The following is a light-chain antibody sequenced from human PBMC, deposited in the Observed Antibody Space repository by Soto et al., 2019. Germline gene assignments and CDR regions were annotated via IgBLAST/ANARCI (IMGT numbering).Light chain of an antibody. CDR1: SSNIGSNT. CDR2: SND. CDR3: ASWDDSRKGVV. V-gene: IGLV1-44*01. Sequence: QSVLTQPPSASGTPGQRVTISCSGSSSNIGSNTVTWYQHLPVTAPKLLIYSNDQRPSGVPDRFSGSKSGTSASLAISGLQSEDEADYYCASWDDSRKGVVFGGGTKLTVL. J-gene: IGLJ2*01.